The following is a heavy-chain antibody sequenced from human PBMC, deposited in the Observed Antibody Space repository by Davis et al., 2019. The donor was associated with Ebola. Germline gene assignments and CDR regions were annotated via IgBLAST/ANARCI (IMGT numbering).Heavy chain of an antibody. Sequence: PSETLYLTCAISGDSVSSGAWNWIRQSPSRGLEWLGRTYYTSKWYNHYASSVKSRTTINPDTSKNQFSLQLNSVTPEDTALYYCARGWLRGGMDVWGEGTTVTVSS. CDR3: ARGWLRGGMDV. CDR1: GDSVSSGA. CDR2: TYYTSKWYN. V-gene: IGHV6-1*01. J-gene: IGHJ6*04. D-gene: IGHD5-18*01.